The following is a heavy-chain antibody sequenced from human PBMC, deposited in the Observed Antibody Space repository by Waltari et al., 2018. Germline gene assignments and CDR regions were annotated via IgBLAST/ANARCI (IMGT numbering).Heavy chain of an antibody. D-gene: IGHD3-22*01. V-gene: IGHV4-34*02. CDR1: GGSFRAYY. CDR2: INDGGIT. J-gene: IGHJ5*02. Sequence: QVQLQQWGAGQLTTSETLSLTCAVSGGSFRAYYWAWVRQRPGKGLEWIGEINDGGITNSKPSLKSRVTISVDTSKNQFSLRLTSVTGADTAVYYCAKPLYTSGWHGYETWGPGNLVTVSS. CDR3: AKPLYTSGWHGYET.